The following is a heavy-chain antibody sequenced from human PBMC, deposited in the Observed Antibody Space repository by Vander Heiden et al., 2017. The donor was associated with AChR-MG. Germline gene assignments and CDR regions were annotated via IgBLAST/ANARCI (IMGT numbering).Heavy chain of an antibody. Sequence: EVQLVESGGGLVKPGGSLRLSCAASGFTFSSYSMNWVRQAPGKGLEWVSSISSSSSYIYYADSVKGRFTISRDNAKNSLYLQMNSLRAEDTAVYYCASDHSGYYSWGLWGQGTLVTVSS. D-gene: IGHD5-12*01. V-gene: IGHV3-21*01. CDR1: GFTFSSYS. J-gene: IGHJ4*02. CDR3: ASDHSGYYSWGL. CDR2: ISSSSSYI.